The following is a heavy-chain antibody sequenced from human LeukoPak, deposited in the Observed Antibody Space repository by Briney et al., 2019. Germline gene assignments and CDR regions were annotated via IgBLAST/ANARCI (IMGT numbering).Heavy chain of an antibody. J-gene: IGHJ4*02. D-gene: IGHD5-24*01. CDR3: ARVRDGRYYFDY. CDR2: IYHSGST. Sequence: PSETLSLTCTVSGGSISSGGYYWSWIRQPPGKGLEWIGYIYHSGSTYYNPSLKSRVTISVDRSKNQFSLKLSSVTAADTAVYYCARVRDGRYYFDYWGQGTLVTVSS. V-gene: IGHV4-30-2*01. CDR1: GGSISSGGYY.